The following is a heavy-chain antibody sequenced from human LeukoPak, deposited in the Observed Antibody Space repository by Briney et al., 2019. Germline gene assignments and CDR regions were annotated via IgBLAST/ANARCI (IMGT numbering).Heavy chain of an antibody. CDR1: GGSISNYF. V-gene: IGHV4-59*01. CDR2: IYYSGST. D-gene: IGHD6-13*01. CDR3: ARGYSTSWYYFDY. J-gene: IGHJ4*02. Sequence: SETLSLTCTVSGGSISNYFWSWIRQPPGKALEWIGYIYYSGSTNYNPSLKGRGTISVDTSKNHFSPKLSSVTAADTAVYYCARGYSTSWYYFDYWGQGTLVTVSS.